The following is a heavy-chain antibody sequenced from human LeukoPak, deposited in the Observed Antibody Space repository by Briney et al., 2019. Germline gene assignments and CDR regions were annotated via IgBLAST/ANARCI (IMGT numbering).Heavy chain of an antibody. J-gene: IGHJ4*02. CDR3: AREIPGVIIDY. CDR1: GGSISSYY. CDR2: IYYSGST. V-gene: IGHV4-59*01. Sequence: SETLSLTCTVSGGSISSYYWSWIRQPPGKGLEWIGYIYYSGSTNYNPSLKSRVTISVDTSKNQFSLKLSSVTAADTAVYYCAREIPGVIIDYWAREPWSPSPQ. D-gene: IGHD2-21*01.